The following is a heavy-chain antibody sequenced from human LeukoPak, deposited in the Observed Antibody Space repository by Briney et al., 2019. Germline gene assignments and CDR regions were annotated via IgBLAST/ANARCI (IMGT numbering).Heavy chain of an antibody. CDR3: ARRRQVTSYSPYAFDI. CDR1: GGSMSGSY. V-gene: IGHV4-59*08. Sequence: SETLSLSCTVSGGSMSGSYWSLIRQSPGKGLEWLGYIYFTGHSKSNPSLKSRVTISLDTSKNQLSLRLASVTAADTAVYYCARRRQVTSYSPYAFDIWGQGTMVTVSS. J-gene: IGHJ3*02. D-gene: IGHD2-15*01. CDR2: IYFTGHS.